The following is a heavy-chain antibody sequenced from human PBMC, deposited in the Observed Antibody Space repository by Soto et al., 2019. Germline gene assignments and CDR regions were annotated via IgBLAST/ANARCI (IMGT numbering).Heavy chain of an antibody. CDR3: AKAYYYGFDF. CDR2: ISGTGENA. D-gene: IGHD3-10*01. V-gene: IGHV3-23*01. CDR1: GFTFGTYA. J-gene: IGHJ4*02. Sequence: GGSLRLSCVASGFTFGTYAMSWVRQAPGKGLEWVSGISGTGENAFYAESVKGRFTISKDTSKSTLFLQMSSLRVDDTAIYYCAKAYYYGFDFWGPGTLVTVSS.